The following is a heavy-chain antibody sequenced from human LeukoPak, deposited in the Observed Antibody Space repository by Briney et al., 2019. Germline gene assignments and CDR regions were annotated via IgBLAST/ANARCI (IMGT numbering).Heavy chain of an antibody. CDR1: GFTFSNHW. CDR3: VSFYETY. V-gene: IGHV3-74*01. J-gene: IGHJ4*02. D-gene: IGHD2/OR15-2a*01. Sequence: GGSLRLSCAASGFTFSNHWMHWVRQVPGKGPVWVSRVDGGGSSTSYADSVKGRFTISKDNAKNTVYLQMNSLRAEDTAVYYCVSFYETYWGRGTLVTVSS. CDR2: VDGGGSST.